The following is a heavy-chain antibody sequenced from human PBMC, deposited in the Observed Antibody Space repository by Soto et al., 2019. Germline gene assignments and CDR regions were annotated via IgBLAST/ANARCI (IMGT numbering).Heavy chain of an antibody. CDR2: INPNGGSK. CDR3: ARGLASGDY. V-gene: IGHV1-46*03. CDR1: GYTLTSFY. D-gene: IGHD6-6*01. Sequence: QVQLVQPGAEVKKPGASVKLSCKASGYTLTSFYIHWVRQAPGQGLEWMGIINPNGGSKNYAHNFQGRVTMTRDTSTSTGYMDLSRLRSEDTAVYYCARGLASGDYWGQGTLVTVSS. J-gene: IGHJ4*02.